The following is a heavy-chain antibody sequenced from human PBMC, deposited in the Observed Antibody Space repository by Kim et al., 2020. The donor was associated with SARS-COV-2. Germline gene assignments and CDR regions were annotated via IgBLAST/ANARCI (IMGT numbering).Heavy chain of an antibody. J-gene: IGHJ4*02. Sequence: SETLSLTCAVYGGSFSGYYWSWIRQPPWKGLEWIGEINHSGSTNYNPSLKSRVTISVDTSKNQFSLKLSSVTAADTAVYYCARISSGYDDYWGQGTLVTVSS. V-gene: IGHV4-34*01. CDR2: INHSGST. D-gene: IGHD3-22*01. CDR1: GGSFSGYY. CDR3: ARISSGYDDY.